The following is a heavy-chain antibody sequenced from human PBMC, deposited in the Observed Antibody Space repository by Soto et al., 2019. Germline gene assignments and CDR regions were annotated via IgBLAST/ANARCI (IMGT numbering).Heavy chain of an antibody. CDR3: ARDSLRFLEWLSRRYYGMDV. CDR1: GFTFSSYE. D-gene: IGHD3-3*01. CDR2: ISSSGSTI. Sequence: PGGSLRLFCAASGFTFSSYEMNWVRQAPGKGLEWVSYISSSGSTIYYADSVKGRFTISRDNAKNSLYLQMNSLRAEDTAVYYCARDSLRFLEWLSRRYYGMDVWGQGTTVTVSS. J-gene: IGHJ6*02. V-gene: IGHV3-48*03.